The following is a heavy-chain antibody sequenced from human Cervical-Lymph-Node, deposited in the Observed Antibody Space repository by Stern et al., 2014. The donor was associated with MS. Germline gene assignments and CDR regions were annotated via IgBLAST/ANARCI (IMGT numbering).Heavy chain of an antibody. J-gene: IGHJ6*02. CDR1: GGSFSGYY. CDR3: ARAALGIAAAGRGGYYYYGMDV. V-gene: IGHV4-34*01. Sequence: QVQLQQWGAGLLKPSETLSLTCAVYGGSFSGYYWSWIRQPPGKGLEWIGEINHSGSTNYNPSLKSRVTISVDTSKNQFSLKLSSVTAADTAVYYCARAALGIAAAGRGGYYYYGMDVWGQGTTVTVSS. D-gene: IGHD6-13*01. CDR2: INHSGST.